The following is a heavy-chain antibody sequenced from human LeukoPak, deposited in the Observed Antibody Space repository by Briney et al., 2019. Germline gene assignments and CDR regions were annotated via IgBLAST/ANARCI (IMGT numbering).Heavy chain of an antibody. CDR3: ARCEDYIKEGFDY. CDR1: GYSIRSGHY. V-gene: IGHV4-38-2*01. CDR2: ISHGGIT. J-gene: IGHJ4*02. Sequence: SETLSLTCAVSGYSIRSGHYWCCIRPSRGKGLEVIGSISHGGITEYNPSLKSRVTLSVDTSKNQFSLQLSSVTAADRALYYCARCEDYIKEGFDYWGQGNQVSVSS. D-gene: IGHD3-16*01.